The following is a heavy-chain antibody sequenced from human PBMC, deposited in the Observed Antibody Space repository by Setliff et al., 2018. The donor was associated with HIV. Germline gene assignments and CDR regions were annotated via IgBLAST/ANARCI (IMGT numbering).Heavy chain of an antibody. CDR2: IFASGSS. CDR1: GGSISSYC. J-gene: IGHJ5*02. D-gene: IGHD3-10*01. Sequence: SETLSLTCTVSGGSISSYCWNWIRQPPGKGLEWIGYIFASGSSLYNPSLQSRVSISIDTSKNQFSLELSSVTAADTAVYYCARRIDNSGSLPAKNWFDTWGQGRLVTVSS. CDR3: ARRIDNSGSLPAKNWFDT. V-gene: IGHV4-4*09.